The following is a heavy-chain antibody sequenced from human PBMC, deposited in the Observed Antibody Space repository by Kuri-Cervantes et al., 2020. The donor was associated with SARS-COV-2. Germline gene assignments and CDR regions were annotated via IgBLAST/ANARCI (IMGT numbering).Heavy chain of an antibody. V-gene: IGHV3-7*05. CDR3: ARQVSTMAGWIDS. CDR2: IRQDGGDH. CDR1: GFTFGHFW. Sequence: GESLKISCVASGFTFGHFWMTWVRQAPGKGLEWVANIRQDGGDHHYVESVKGRFIISRDNARNSLFLEMKSVRAEDTAVYYCARQVSTMAGWIDSWGQGTLVTVSS. J-gene: IGHJ5*01. D-gene: IGHD6-19*01.